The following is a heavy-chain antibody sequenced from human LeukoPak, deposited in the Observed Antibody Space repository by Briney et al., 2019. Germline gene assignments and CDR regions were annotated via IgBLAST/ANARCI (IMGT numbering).Heavy chain of an antibody. Sequence: PSETLSLTCTVSGGSISSYYWSWIRQPAGKGLEWIGRIHSSGSTKYNPSLKTRVTMSVDTSKSQFSLKLTSVTAADTAVYYCARGTPSRAALPDYWGQGTLVTVSS. CDR2: IHSSGST. J-gene: IGHJ4*02. D-gene: IGHD6-6*01. CDR3: ARGTPSRAALPDY. V-gene: IGHV4-4*07. CDR1: GGSISSYY.